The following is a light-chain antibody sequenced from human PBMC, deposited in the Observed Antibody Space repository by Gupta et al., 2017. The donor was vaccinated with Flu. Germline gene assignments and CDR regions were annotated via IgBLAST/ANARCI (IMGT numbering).Light chain of an antibody. J-gene: IGLJ2*01. CDR1: SSEVGAYNY. Sequence: LIISFTGTSSEVGAYNYVSWYQQHPDKPLKLMIYEVNKRPTGFPDRFSGSKSGNTASLTVSERQAEDEADYYSSAYAGSNSVVFGGGTKLTVL. V-gene: IGLV2-8*01. CDR3: SAYAGSNSVV. CDR2: EVN.